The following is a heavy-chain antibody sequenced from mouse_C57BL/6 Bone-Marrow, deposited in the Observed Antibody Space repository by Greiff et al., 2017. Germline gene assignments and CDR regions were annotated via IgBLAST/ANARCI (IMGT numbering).Heavy chain of an antibody. CDR3: EGYYGSSPWFCDV. D-gene: IGHD1-1*01. CDR1: GYTFTSYW. CDR2: IYPGSGST. Sequence: QVQLQQPGAELVKPGASVKMSCKASGYTFTSYWITWVKQRPGQGLEWIGDIYPGSGSTNYNEKFKSKATLTVDTSSSTAYMQLSSLTSEDSAVYCCEGYYGSSPWFCDVWGTGTTVTVSS. J-gene: IGHJ1*03. V-gene: IGHV1-55*01.